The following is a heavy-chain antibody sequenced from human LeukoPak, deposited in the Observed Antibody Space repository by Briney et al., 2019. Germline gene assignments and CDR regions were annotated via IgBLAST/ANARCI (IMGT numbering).Heavy chain of an antibody. Sequence: GESLKISCKGSGYSFSNYWIGWVRQMPGKGLEWMGIIYPVDSDTRYSPSFQGQVTISADKSISTAYLQWSSLKASDTAMYYCARRTTTWAFDIWGRGTMVTVSS. CDR2: IYPVDSDT. V-gene: IGHV5-51*01. CDR3: ARRTTTWAFDI. J-gene: IGHJ3*02. CDR1: GYSFSNYW. D-gene: IGHD2/OR15-2a*01.